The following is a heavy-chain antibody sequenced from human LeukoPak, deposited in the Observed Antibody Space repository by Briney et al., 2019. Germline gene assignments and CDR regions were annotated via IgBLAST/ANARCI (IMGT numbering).Heavy chain of an antibody. D-gene: IGHD2-15*01. CDR3: SRDGGLGDGSAFDI. V-gene: IGHV3-72*01. CDR2: IRRGSNRYTT. CDR1: GFTFSDYI. J-gene: IGHJ3*02. Sequence: GGSLRLSCEASGFTFSDYILDWVRQAPGKGLEWVGRIRRGSNRYTTEYAASVKGRFIISRDDSKNSLYLHMNSLKTEDTAVYHCSRDGGLGDGSAFDIWGQGTMVTVSS.